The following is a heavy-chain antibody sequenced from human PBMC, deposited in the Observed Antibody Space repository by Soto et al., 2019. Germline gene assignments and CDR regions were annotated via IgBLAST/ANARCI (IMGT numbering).Heavy chain of an antibody. Sequence: EVQLLESGGGLVQPGGSLRLSCAAPGFTFSNYAMNWVRQAPGKGLEWVSVISGSGGSTYYADSVKGRFTISRDNSKNTLYLQMNCLRGEDTAVYHCARRSSGWYFDYWGQGTLVTVSS. CDR1: GFTFSNYA. CDR2: ISGSGGST. CDR3: ARRSSGWYFDY. D-gene: IGHD6-19*01. J-gene: IGHJ4*02. V-gene: IGHV3-23*01.